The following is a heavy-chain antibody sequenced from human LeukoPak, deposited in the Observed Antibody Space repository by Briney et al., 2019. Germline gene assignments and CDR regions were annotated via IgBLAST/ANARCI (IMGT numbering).Heavy chain of an antibody. CDR3: ARRGSEPNAFDY. V-gene: IGHV4-59*01. CDR1: GDSISTYY. J-gene: IGHJ4*02. CDR2: IYYSGST. Sequence: SETLSLTCTVSGDSISTYYWSWIRQPPGKGLEWIGFIYYSGSTNYNPSLKSRVTISVDTSKNQFSLKLSSVTAADTAVYYCARRGSEPNAFDYWGQGTLVTVSS. D-gene: IGHD1-14*01.